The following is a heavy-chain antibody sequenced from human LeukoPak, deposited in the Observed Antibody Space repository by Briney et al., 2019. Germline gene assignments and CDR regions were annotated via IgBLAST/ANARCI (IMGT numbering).Heavy chain of an antibody. CDR1: GYSISSGYY. CDR2: IFHSGNT. V-gene: IGHV4-38-2*01. Sequence: KPSETLSLTCAVSGYSISSGYYWGWIRQPPGKGLEWIGSIFHSGNTYYNPSLKSRVTISVDTSKNQFSLKLSSVTAADTAVYYCASARFDYWGQGTLVIVSS. CDR3: ASARFDY. J-gene: IGHJ4*02.